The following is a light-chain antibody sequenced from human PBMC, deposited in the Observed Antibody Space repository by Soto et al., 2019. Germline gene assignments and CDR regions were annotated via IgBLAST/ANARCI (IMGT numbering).Light chain of an antibody. J-gene: IGKJ3*01. CDR2: KAS. Sequence: DIQMTQSPSTPSASVGDRVTITCRASQSIKNWLAWYQQKPGEAPKLLIYKASTLESGVPSRFSGSGSGTEFTLTISCLQPDDVATYYFQQYNSYSQFTFGSGTKVDI. CDR1: QSIKNW. V-gene: IGKV1-5*03. CDR3: QQYNSYSQFT.